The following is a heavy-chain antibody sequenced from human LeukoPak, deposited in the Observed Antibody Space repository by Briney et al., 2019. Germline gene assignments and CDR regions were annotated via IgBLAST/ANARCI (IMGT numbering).Heavy chain of an antibody. J-gene: IGHJ4*02. CDR1: GFTFRTYG. Sequence: PGRSLRLSCAASGFTFRTYGMHWVRQAPGKGLEWVSLVWNDGGKEEYADSVKGRFTISRDNSKNTLYLQMNSLRAEDTAVYYCAKDLKIAAAGDYWGQGTLVTVSS. CDR2: VWNDGGKE. D-gene: IGHD6-13*01. CDR3: AKDLKIAAAGDY. V-gene: IGHV3-33*06.